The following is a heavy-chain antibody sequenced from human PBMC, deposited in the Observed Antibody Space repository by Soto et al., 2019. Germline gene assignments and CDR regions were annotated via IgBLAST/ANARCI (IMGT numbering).Heavy chain of an antibody. CDR3: TRSKSFAY. CDR2: IRSKGFGGTT. V-gene: IGHV3-49*03. Sequence: EVQLVESGGGLVQPGRSLRLSCTGSGFTFGDYAMSWFRLAPGQGLEWVGFIRSKGFGGTTEYAASAKGRFTISRDDSTSIAYLQMNSLKTEDTAVYYCTRSKSFAYWGQGTLVTVS. CDR1: GFTFGDYA. J-gene: IGHJ4*02.